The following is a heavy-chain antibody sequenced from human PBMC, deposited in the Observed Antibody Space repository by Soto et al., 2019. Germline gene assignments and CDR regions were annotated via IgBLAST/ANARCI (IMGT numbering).Heavy chain of an antibody. CDR2: TYYKSKWNN. Sequence: SQTLSLTCVISGDSVSSNSAGWNWIRQSPSRGLEWLGRTYYKSKWNNDYALSVKSRITINPDRSKNQFSLKLSSVTAADTAVYYCARGYSGYNRVWGQGTLVTVSS. D-gene: IGHD5-12*01. J-gene: IGHJ4*02. CDR3: ARGYSGYNRV. V-gene: IGHV6-1*01. CDR1: GDSVSSNSAG.